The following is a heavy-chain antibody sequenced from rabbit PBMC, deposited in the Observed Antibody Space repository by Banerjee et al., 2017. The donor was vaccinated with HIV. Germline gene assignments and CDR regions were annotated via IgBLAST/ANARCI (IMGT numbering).Heavy chain of an antibody. CDR2: IYTGSSGNT. V-gene: IGHV1S45*01. CDR1: GIDFSSYYY. CDR3: ARVGSGWGLDL. D-gene: IGHD4-1*01. Sequence: QQQLEESGGGLVKPGGTLTLTCKASGIDFSSYYYMCWVRQAPGKGLELIACIYTGSSGNTYYVNWAKGRFTISRTSSTTVTLQMTSLTAADTATYFCARVGSGWGLDLRGPGTLVTVS. J-gene: IGHJ6*01.